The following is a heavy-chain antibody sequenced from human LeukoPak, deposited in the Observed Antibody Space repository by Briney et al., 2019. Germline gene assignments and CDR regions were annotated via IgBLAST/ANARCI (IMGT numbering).Heavy chain of an antibody. V-gene: IGHV4-61*01. CDR1: GGSVSSVNNY. CDR2: VSYSGGT. CDR3: ARMRYSSGCFDY. D-gene: IGHD6-19*01. J-gene: IGHJ4*02. Sequence: SETLSLTCAVSGGSVSSVNNYWTWMRRPPGKGLECIGYVSYSGGTRYSPSLQTRVTISADTSKNQVSLKLNSVTAANTAIYYCARMRYSSGCFDYWGQGTPVSVSS.